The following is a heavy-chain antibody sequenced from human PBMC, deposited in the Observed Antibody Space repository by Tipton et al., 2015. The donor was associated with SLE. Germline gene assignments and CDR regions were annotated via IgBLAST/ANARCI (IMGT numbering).Heavy chain of an antibody. CDR1: GGSISDSSHY. Sequence: TLSLTCTVSGGSISDSSHYWGWIRQPPGKGLEWIGSIYSSGSTYYNSSLKSRVTISVDTSKNQFPLKLSPVTAADTAVYYCARRGGHYYDSSGYSYYFDYWGQGTLATVSS. V-gene: IGHV4-39*06. J-gene: IGHJ4*02. CDR2: IYSSGST. D-gene: IGHD3-22*01. CDR3: ARRGGHYYDSSGYSYYFDY.